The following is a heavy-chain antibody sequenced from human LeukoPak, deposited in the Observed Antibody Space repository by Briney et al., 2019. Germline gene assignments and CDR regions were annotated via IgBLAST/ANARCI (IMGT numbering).Heavy chain of an antibody. J-gene: IGHJ6*03. CDR1: GGSVSSYY. V-gene: IGHV4-59*02. CDR3: TRGSIAYYYMDV. Sequence: PSETLSLTCTVSGGSVSSYYWSWIRQPPGKGLEWIGNIYYSGSTNYNPSLKSRVTISVDTSKNQFSLKLSSVTAADTAVYYCTRGSIAYYYMDVWGKGTTVTISS. CDR2: IYYSGST. D-gene: IGHD3-22*01.